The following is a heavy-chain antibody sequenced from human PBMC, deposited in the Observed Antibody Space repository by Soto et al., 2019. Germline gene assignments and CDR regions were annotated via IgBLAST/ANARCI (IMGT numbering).Heavy chain of an antibody. CDR1: GGSISSYY. D-gene: IGHD2-15*01. V-gene: IGHV4-59*01. CDR2: IYYSGST. J-gene: IGHJ5*02. CDR3: ARGCCSGGSCYYNWFDP. Sequence: KPSETLSLTSTVSGGSISSYYWSWIRQPPGKGLEWIGYIYYSGSTNYNPSLKSRVTISVDTSKNQFSLKLSSVTAADTAVYYCARGCCSGGSCYYNWFDPWGQGTLVTSPQ.